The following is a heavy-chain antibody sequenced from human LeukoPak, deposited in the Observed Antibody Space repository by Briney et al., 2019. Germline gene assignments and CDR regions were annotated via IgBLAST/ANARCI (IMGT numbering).Heavy chain of an antibody. J-gene: IGHJ4*02. Sequence: GGSLRLSCAASGFTFSSYSMNWVRQAPGKGLEWVSYISSINDNSYYADSVKGRFTISRDNAKNSLYLQMNSLRDEDTAVYYCARGRMAVAGSYEYWGQGTLVTVSS. V-gene: IGHV3-48*02. CDR1: GFTFSSYS. CDR2: ISSINDNS. D-gene: IGHD6-19*01. CDR3: ARGRMAVAGSYEY.